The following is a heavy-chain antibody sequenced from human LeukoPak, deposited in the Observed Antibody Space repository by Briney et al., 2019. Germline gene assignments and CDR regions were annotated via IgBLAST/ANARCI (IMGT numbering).Heavy chain of an antibody. V-gene: IGHV3-30*02. CDR3: AKDGLERRPNWFDL. J-gene: IGHJ5*02. CDR1: GFTFSSYG. D-gene: IGHD1-1*01. CDR2: IRYDGSNK. Sequence: PGGSLRLSCAASGFTFSSYGMHWVRQAPGKGLEWVAFIRYDGSNKYYADSVKGRFTVSRDNSKNTLYLQMNSLRAEDTAVYYCAKDGLERRPNWFDLWGQGTLVTVSS.